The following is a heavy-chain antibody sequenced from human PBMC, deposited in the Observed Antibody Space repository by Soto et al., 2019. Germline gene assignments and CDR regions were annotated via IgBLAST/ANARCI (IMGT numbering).Heavy chain of an antibody. CDR1: GFSLSTRGGG. V-gene: IGHV2-5*01. CDR3: VHRIRAGAAVVSHIFDF. Sequence: SGPTLVNPTETLTLTCTFSGFSLSTRGGGVGWIRQPPGKALEWLALIYWSDTKYYSPSLTSRLTITKVTSTNQVLLTMTDMDPVDTATYYCVHRIRAGAAVVSHIFDFWGQGTLVTVSS. D-gene: IGHD6-13*01. J-gene: IGHJ4*02. CDR2: IYWSDTK.